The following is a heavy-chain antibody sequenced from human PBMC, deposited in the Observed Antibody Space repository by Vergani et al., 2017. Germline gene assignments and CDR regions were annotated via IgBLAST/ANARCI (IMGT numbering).Heavy chain of an antibody. CDR1: GFTFSNAW. CDR2: IKSKTDGGNT. V-gene: IGHV3-15*01. J-gene: IGHJ6*02. D-gene: IGHD3-9*01. Sequence: EVQLVESGGGLVKPGGSLRLSCAASGFTFSNAWMSWVRQAPGQGLEWVGSIKSKTDGGNTDYSAPVKGRFTISRDNDKNSLYLQRNSLRAEDTAVYYCARDLTYYDILTGRPYYFVMDVWGQGSTVTGSS. CDR3: ARDLTYYDILTGRPYYFVMDV.